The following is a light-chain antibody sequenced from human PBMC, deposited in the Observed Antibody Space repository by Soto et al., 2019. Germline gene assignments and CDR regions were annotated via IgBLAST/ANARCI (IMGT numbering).Light chain of an antibody. CDR3: QKYNSAPTWT. V-gene: IGKV1-27*01. Sequence: DIQMTQSAAALSASVGDRVSITCRASQGISNYLAWYQQKPGKVPKLLIYAASTLQSGVPSRFSGSGSGTDFTLTISSLQPEDVATYYCQKYNSAPTWTFGQGTKVDI. J-gene: IGKJ1*01. CDR1: QGISNY. CDR2: AAS.